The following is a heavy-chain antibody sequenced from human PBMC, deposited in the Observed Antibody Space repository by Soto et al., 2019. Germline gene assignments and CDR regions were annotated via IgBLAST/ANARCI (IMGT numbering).Heavy chain of an antibody. Sequence: GGSLRLSCAASGFTFDDYAMHWVRQAPGKGLEWVSGISWNSGSIGYADSVKGRFTISRDNAKNSLYLQMNSLRAEDTALYYCAKDGITKWPVYYFDYWGQGTPVTVSS. J-gene: IGHJ4*02. CDR3: AKDGITKWPVYYFDY. V-gene: IGHV3-9*01. D-gene: IGHD5-12*01. CDR2: ISWNSGSI. CDR1: GFTFDDYA.